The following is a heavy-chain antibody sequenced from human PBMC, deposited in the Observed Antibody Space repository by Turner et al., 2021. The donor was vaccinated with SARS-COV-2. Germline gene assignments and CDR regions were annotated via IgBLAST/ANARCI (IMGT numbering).Heavy chain of an antibody. CDR2: ISSSSSYI. D-gene: IGHD1-1*01. J-gene: IGHJ6*02. CDR1: EFTFGSYI. CDR3: ARGSPGEDFYYYGMGV. V-gene: IGHV3-21*01. Sequence: EEQLVESGGGLVKPGGSLRLSCSASEFTFGSYIMNWVRQAPGKGLEWVSSISSSSSYIYYADSVKGRFTISRDNAKDSLYLQMNSLRAENTAVYYCARGSPGEDFYYYGMGVWGQGTTVTVSS.